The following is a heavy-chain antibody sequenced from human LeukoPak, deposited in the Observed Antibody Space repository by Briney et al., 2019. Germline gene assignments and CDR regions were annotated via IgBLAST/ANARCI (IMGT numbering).Heavy chain of an antibody. CDR2: IYSGGST. D-gene: IGHD1-1*01. J-gene: IGHJ4*02. Sequence: SGGSLRLSCAASGFTVSSNYMSWVRQAPGKGLEWVSVIYSGGSTYYADSVKGRFTISRDNAENSLYLQMNGLRAEDMAVYYCARGGVTGTGSLFDHWGQGTLVTVSS. CDR3: ARGGVTGTGSLFDH. CDR1: GFTVSSNY. V-gene: IGHV3-53*01.